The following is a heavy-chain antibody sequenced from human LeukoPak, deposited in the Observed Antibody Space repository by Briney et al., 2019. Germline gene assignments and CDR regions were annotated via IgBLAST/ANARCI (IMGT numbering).Heavy chain of an antibody. CDR2: IGTAGDT. Sequence: GGSLRLSCAASGFTFSSYDMHWVRQATGKGLEWVSAIGTAGDTYYPGSVKGRFTISRENAKNSLYLQMNSLRAGDTAVYYCARAGTYCSSTSCPHDAFDIWGQGTMVTVSS. V-gene: IGHV3-13*01. J-gene: IGHJ3*02. CDR3: ARAGTYCSSTSCPHDAFDI. D-gene: IGHD2-2*01. CDR1: GFTFSSYD.